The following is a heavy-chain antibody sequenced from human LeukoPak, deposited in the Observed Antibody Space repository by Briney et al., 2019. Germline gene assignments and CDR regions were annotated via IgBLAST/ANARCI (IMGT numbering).Heavy chain of an antibody. CDR3: ARDLELHFDY. CDR1: GFTFSSYS. CDR2: ISVSTTMI. V-gene: IGHV3-48*04. Sequence: GGSLRLSCAASGFTFSSYSMNWVRQAPGKGLEWVSYISVSTTMIYYADSVKGRFTISRDNAKNSLYLQMDSLRAEDTAVYYCARDLELHFDYWGQGTLVTVSS. J-gene: IGHJ4*02. D-gene: IGHD1-7*01.